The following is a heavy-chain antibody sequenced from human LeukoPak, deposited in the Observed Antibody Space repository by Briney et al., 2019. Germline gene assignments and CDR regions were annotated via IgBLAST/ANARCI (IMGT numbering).Heavy chain of an antibody. V-gene: IGHV4-34*01. J-gene: IGHJ4*02. Sequence: PSETLSLTCAVYGGSFSGYYWSWIRQPPGKGLEWIGEINHSGSTNCNPSLKSRVTISVDTSKNQFSLKLSSVTAADTAVYYCARGRSIAAAGTGFDYWGQGTLVTVSS. CDR1: GGSFSGYY. CDR3: ARGRSIAAAGTGFDY. D-gene: IGHD6-13*01. CDR2: INHSGST.